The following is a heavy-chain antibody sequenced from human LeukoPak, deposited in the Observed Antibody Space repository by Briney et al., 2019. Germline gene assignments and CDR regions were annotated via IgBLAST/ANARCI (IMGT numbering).Heavy chain of an antibody. V-gene: IGHV3-21*01. CDR3: ARAWGSGSYYRGSDY. D-gene: IGHD3-10*01. J-gene: IGHJ4*02. CDR1: GFTFSSYA. Sequence: GGSLRLSCAASGFTFSSYAMSWVRQAPGKGLEWVSSISSSSTYIYYADSVKGRFTISRDDAKNSLYLQMNSLRAEDTAVYYCARAWGSGSYYRGSDYWGQGTLVTVSS. CDR2: ISSSSTYI.